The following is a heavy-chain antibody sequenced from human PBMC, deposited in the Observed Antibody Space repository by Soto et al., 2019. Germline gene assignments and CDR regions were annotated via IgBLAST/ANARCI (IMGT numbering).Heavy chain of an antibody. CDR2: INAGNGNT. CDR1: GYTFTSYA. J-gene: IGHJ4*02. CDR3: ARDPGYSYDDD. Sequence: ASVNVSCKASGYTFTSYAMHWVRQAPGQRLEWMGWINAGNGNTKYSQKFQGRVTITRDTSASTAYMELSSLRSEDTAVYYCARDPGYSYDDDWGQGTLVTVSS. V-gene: IGHV1-3*01. D-gene: IGHD5-18*01.